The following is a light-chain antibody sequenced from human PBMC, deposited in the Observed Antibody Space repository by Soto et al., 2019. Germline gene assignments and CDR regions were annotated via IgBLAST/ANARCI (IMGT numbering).Light chain of an antibody. CDR1: QSVSSNY. Sequence: EIVLTQSPGTLSLSPGDRATLSCRASQSVSSNYLAWYQQKPGQAPRLLIYGASSRATGLPDRFSGSGSGTDFTLTISRLEPEDFAVYYCQRYGTSLPLTFGGGTKVDIK. CDR2: GAS. CDR3: QRYGTSLPLT. J-gene: IGKJ4*01. V-gene: IGKV3-20*01.